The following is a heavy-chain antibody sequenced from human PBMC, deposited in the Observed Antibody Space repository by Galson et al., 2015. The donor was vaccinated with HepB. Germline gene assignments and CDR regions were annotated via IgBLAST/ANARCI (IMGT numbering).Heavy chain of an antibody. V-gene: IGHV4-38-2*02. D-gene: IGHD5-24*01. CDR1: GYSIRGGYH. Sequence: SETLSLTCTVSGYSIRGGYHWAWIRQSPVKGLEWIASIYHSGSTHYNPSLKGRITMSVDTSKNQFSLRLNSVTAADTAIYYCARDIRVVADGHYYFDYWGQGTLVTVSS. CDR2: IYHSGST. CDR3: ARDIRVVADGHYYFDY. J-gene: IGHJ4*02.